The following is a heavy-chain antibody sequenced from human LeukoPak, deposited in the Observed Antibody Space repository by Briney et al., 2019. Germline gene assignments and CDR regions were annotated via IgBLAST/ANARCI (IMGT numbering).Heavy chain of an antibody. D-gene: IGHD1-14*01. V-gene: IGHV3-7*04. J-gene: IGHJ4*02. CDR2: IKDDGSEK. CDR1: GFTFSSYW. CDR3: ARARIDY. Sequence: GGSLRLSCVGSGFTFSSYWMTWVRQAPGKGLEWVANIKDDGSEKYSMDSVKGRFTISRDNAKNLLYLQMSSLRAEDTAVYYCARARIDYWGQGTLVTVSS.